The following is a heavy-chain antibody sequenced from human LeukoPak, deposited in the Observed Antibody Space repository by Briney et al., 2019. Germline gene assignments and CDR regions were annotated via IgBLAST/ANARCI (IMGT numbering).Heavy chain of an antibody. V-gene: IGHV1-2*02. CDR2: INLHSGGT. Sequence: ASVKVSCKTSGYTFTDYYIHWVRQAPGQGLEWMGWINLHSGGTNYAQKFQGRVTMARDTSISTAYMELSRLRSDDTAVYYCARASRYPGRFDPWGQGTLVTVSS. CDR1: GYTFTDYY. D-gene: IGHD1-14*01. J-gene: IGHJ5*02. CDR3: ARASRYPGRFDP.